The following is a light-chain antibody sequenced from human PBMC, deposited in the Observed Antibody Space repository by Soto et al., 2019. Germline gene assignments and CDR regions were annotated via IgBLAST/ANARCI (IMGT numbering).Light chain of an antibody. CDR2: DVS. J-gene: IGLJ1*01. CDR1: SSDVGGYSY. CDR3: ASYTTSSTYV. Sequence: QSVLTQPASVSGSPGQSIAISCPGTSSDVGGYSYVSWYQQQPGKAPKLVISDVSNRPSGVSDRFSGSKSGNTASLTISGLQTEDEADYYCASYTTSSTYVFGTGTKVT. V-gene: IGLV2-14*01.